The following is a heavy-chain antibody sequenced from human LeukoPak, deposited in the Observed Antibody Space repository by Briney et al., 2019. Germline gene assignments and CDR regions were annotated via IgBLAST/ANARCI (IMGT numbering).Heavy chain of an antibody. V-gene: IGHV1-8*01. CDR2: MNPNSGNT. D-gene: IGHD3-22*01. CDR1: GYTFTSYD. CDR3: ARGWGQNCYYDSSADAFDI. J-gene: IGHJ3*02. Sequence: ASVKVSCKASGYTFTSYDINWVRQATGQGLEWMGWMNPNSGNTGYAQKFQGRVTMTRNTSISTAYMELSSLRSEDTAVYYCARGWGQNCYYDSSADAFDIWGQGTMVTVSS.